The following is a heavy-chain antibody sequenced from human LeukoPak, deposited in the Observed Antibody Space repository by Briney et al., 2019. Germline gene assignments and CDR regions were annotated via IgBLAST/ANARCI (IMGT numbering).Heavy chain of an antibody. V-gene: IGHV1-18*01. CDR2: ISAYNGNT. D-gene: IGHD3-3*01. CDR1: GYTFTSYG. Sequence: ASVKVSCKASGYTFTSYGISWVRQAPGQGLEWMGWISAYNGNTNYAQKLQGRVTMTTDTSTSIAYMELRSLRSDDTAVYYCARDQTAYYDFWSGYYAYWGQGTLVTVSS. CDR3: ARDQTAYYDFWSGYYAY. J-gene: IGHJ4*02.